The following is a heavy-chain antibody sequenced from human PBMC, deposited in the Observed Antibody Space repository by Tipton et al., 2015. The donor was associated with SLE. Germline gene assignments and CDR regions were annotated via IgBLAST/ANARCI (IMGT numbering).Heavy chain of an antibody. CDR2: IYYSGST. V-gene: IGHV4-59*11. Sequence: GLVKPSETLSLTCTVSGGSISSHYWSWIRQPPGKGLEWIGYIYYSGSTNYNPSLKSRVTISVDTSKNQFSLKLSSVTAADTAVYYCAREFQLLRFDPWGQGTLGTVSS. CDR3: AREFQLLRFDP. CDR1: GGSISSHY. D-gene: IGHD2-2*01. J-gene: IGHJ5*02.